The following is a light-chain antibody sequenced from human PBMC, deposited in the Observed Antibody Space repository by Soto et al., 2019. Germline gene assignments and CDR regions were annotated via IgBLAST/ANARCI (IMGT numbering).Light chain of an antibody. CDR1: SSNIGAGYD. CDR3: QSYDTGLRTV. J-gene: IGLJ7*01. V-gene: IGLV1-40*01. CDR2: GNS. Sequence: VLTQPPSVSGAPGQRVTISCTGSSSNIGAGYDVHWYQQLPGTAPKLLIYGNSNRPSGVPDRFSGSKSGTSASLAITGLQAEDEADYYCQSYDTGLRTVFGGGTQLTVL.